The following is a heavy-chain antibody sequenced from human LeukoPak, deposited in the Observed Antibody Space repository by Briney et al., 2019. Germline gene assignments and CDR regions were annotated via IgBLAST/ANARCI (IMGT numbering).Heavy chain of an antibody. CDR3: ARVGWVLRYAFDI. CDR2: ISSRGSTI. CDR1: GFSLSSYE. J-gene: IGHJ3*02. V-gene: IGHV3-48*03. D-gene: IGHD3-16*01. Sequence: GGSLRLSCEASGFSLSSYEMNWDRQAPGKGLEWVSHISSRGSTIYYADSVKGRFTISRDNAKNSLYLQMNSLRAEDTAVYYSARVGWVLRYAFDIWGQGTMVTVSS.